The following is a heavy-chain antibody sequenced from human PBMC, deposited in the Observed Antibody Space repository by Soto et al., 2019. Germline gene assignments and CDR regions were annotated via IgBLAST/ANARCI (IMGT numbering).Heavy chain of an antibody. V-gene: IGHV3-7*01. Sequence: PGGSLRLSCAASGFTFSTYWMTWVRQAPGKGLEWVASIKRDGSEKYYVDSVKGRFTISRDDAKNSVYLQMNSLRAEDTAVYFCARGGSSSSWYWEYWGQGTLVTVSS. D-gene: IGHD6-13*01. CDR2: IKRDGSEK. J-gene: IGHJ4*02. CDR1: GFTFSTYW. CDR3: ARGGSSSSWYWEY.